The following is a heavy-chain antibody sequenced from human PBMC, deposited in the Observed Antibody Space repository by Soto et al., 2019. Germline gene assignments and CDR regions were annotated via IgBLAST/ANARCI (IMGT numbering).Heavy chain of an antibody. CDR2: IFYTGRT. J-gene: IGHJ4*02. Sequence: SETLSLTCTVSDGSISTSSYYWGWIRQPPGKGLEWIGTIFYTGRTYYNPSLRSRVTLSVDTSKNQFSLKLNSVTAADTAVYYCARQAFSGTYLDFWGQGTLVTVSS. D-gene: IGHD1-26*01. CDR1: DGSISTSSYY. V-gene: IGHV4-39*01. CDR3: ARQAFSGTYLDF.